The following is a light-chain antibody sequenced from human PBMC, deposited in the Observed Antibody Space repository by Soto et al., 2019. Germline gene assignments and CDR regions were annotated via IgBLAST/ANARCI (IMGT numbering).Light chain of an antibody. CDR1: RSISSF. V-gene: IGKV1-39*01. J-gene: IGKJ4*01. CDR2: AAS. CDR3: QQRDSAPHT. Sequence: DIQMTQSPSSLSASVGDRVTITCRARRSISSFLNWYQQKPGKAPQLLIYAASSLQGGIPSRLNGSGYGTDIKITISSLQHDDSATYYCQQRDSAPHTFGGGTKVEVK.